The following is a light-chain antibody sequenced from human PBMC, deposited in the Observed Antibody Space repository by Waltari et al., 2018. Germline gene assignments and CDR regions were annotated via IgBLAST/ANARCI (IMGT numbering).Light chain of an antibody. CDR2: EVN. Sequence: QSALTQPPSASGSPGQSVTISCTGTSSDVGGYKFVSWYQQHPGRAPKLMIYEVNQRPSGVPDRFSGSNSGNTASLTVSGLQAEDEADYYCSSYAGSNNLVFGTGTKVTVL. CDR3: SSYAGSNNLV. CDR1: SSDVGGYKF. J-gene: IGLJ1*01. V-gene: IGLV2-8*01.